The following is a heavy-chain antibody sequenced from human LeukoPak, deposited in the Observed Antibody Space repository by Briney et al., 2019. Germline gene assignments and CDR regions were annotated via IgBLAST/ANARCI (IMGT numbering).Heavy chain of an antibody. CDR1: GFTFSSYN. CDR2: ISGSSNYI. CDR3: ASVGGSQFFDP. J-gene: IGHJ5*02. D-gene: IGHD4-23*01. Sequence: GGSLRLACAASGFTFSSYNMNWVRQAPGKGLEWVSSISGSSNYIYYADSVKGRFTISRDNAKNLLYLQMNSLRAEDTAVYYCASVGGSQFFDPWGQGTLVTVSS. V-gene: IGHV3-21*01.